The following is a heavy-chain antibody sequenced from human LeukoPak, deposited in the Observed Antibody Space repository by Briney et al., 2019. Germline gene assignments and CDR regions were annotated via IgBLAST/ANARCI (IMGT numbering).Heavy chain of an antibody. CDR2: IAYDGSSK. V-gene: IGHV3-30*03. Sequence: GGSLRLSCAASGFTFSSYGMHWVRQAPGKGLEWVALIAYDGSSKYYADSVKGRFTISRDNSKNTLYLQMNSLRTEDTALYYCAREVTAYYFHYGMDVWGQGTTVTVSS. D-gene: IGHD2-21*02. CDR3: AREVTAYYFHYGMDV. J-gene: IGHJ6*02. CDR1: GFTFSSYG.